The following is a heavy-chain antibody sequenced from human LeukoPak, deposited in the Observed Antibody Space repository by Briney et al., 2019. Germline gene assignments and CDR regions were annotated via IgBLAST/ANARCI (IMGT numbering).Heavy chain of an antibody. J-gene: IGHJ4*02. D-gene: IGHD6-13*01. V-gene: IGHV4-39*01. CDR1: GGSISSSSYY. Sequence: SETLSLTCTVSGGSISSSSYYWGWIRQPPGKGLEWIGSIYCSGSTYYNPSLKSRVTISVDTSKNQFSLKLSSVTAADTAVYYCARFIAAATYYFDYWGQGTLVTVSS. CDR3: ARFIAAATYYFDY. CDR2: IYCSGST.